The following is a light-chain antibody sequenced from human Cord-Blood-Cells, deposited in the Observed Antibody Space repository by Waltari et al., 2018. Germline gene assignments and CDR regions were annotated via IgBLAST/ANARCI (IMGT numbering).Light chain of an antibody. CDR2: TLS. V-gene: IGKV2-40*01. J-gene: IGKJ1*01. CDR3: MQRIEFPRT. Sequence: DIVMTQTPLSLPVTPGEPASISCRSSQSLLDSDDGNTYLDWYLQKPGQSPQLLIYTLSYRAFGVPDRFSGSGSGTDFTLKISRVEAEDVGVYYCMQRIEFPRTFGQGTKVEIK. CDR1: QSLLDSDDGNTY.